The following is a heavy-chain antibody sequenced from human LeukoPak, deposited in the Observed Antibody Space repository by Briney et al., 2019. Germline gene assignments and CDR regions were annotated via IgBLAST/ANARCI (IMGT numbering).Heavy chain of an antibody. V-gene: IGHV1-2*02. CDR2: INPNSGGT. CDR1: GYTFTGYY. Sequence: ASVKVSCKASGYTFTGYYMHWVRQAPGQGLEWMGWINPNSGGTNYPQKFQGRVTMTRDTSISTAYMDLSRLRSDDTAVYYCARDTGGYDLAYWGQGTLVTVSS. J-gene: IGHJ4*02. D-gene: IGHD5-12*01. CDR3: ARDTGGYDLAY.